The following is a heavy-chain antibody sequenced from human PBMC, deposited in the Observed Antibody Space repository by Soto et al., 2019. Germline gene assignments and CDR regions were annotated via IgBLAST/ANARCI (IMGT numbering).Heavy chain of an antibody. J-gene: IGHJ5*02. CDR1: GFVFSDYY. V-gene: IGHV3-11*01. Sequence: VQLVESGGGLVKPGGSLRLSCAASGFVFSDYYMTWIRQAPGKALEWVSDISSGGAVSNFADSVRGRFTISRDNTTNSLYLQMNNLRAEDTAIYYCARRLTGRTTGDWFDPWGQGTLVTVSS. CDR2: ISSGGAVS. D-gene: IGHD1-1*01. CDR3: ARRLTGRTTGDWFDP.